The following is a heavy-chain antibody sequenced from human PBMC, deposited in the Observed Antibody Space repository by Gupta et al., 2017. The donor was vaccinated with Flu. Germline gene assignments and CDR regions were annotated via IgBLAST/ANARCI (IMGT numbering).Heavy chain of an antibody. CDR2: ISSSGSTI. CDR1: GFTFRSYE. J-gene: IGHJ4*02. D-gene: IGHD3-22*01. V-gene: IGHV3-48*03. CDR3: ARDFFDYYDSSGYYTYFDY. Sequence: EVQLVESGGGLVQPGGSLRLSCAASGFTFRSYEMNWVRQAPGKGLEWVSYISSSGSTIYYADSVKGRFTISRDNAKNSLYLQMNSLRAEDTAVYYCARDFFDYYDSSGYYTYFDYWGQGTLVTVSS.